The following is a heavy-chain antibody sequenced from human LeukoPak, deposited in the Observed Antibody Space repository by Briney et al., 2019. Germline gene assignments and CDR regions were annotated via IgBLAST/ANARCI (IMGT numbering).Heavy chain of an antibody. D-gene: IGHD1-7*01. Sequence: GGSLRLSCAASGFTVSSYYMTWVRQAPGKGLEWVSVIYSGGSTYYADSVKGRVAISRDNSKNTVFLQMNSVRAEDTAVYYCARDGELRNTKWFDPWGQGTLVTVSS. V-gene: IGHV3-66*01. J-gene: IGHJ5*02. CDR3: ARDGELRNTKWFDP. CDR2: IYSGGST. CDR1: GFTVSSYY.